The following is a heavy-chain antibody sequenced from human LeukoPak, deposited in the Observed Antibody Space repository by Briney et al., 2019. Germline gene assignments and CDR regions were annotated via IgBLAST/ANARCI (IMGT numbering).Heavy chain of an antibody. CDR2: IYTSGST. CDR1: GGSISSGSYC. V-gene: IGHV4-61*02. CDR3: ARAVSGYHRPAFDI. Sequence: SETLSLTCTVSGGSISSGSYCWSWIRQPAGKGLEWIGRIYTSGSTNYNPSLKSRVTISVDTSKNQFSLKLSSVTAADTAVYYCARAVSGYHRPAFDIWGQGTMVTVSS. J-gene: IGHJ3*02. D-gene: IGHD5-12*01.